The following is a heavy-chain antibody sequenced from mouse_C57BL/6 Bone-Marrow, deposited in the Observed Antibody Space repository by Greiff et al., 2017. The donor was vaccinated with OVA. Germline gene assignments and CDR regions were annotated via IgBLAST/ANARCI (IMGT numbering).Heavy chain of an antibody. CDR2: ISYSGST. V-gene: IGHV3-8*01. CDR3: ARYPLDSSGYLDY. D-gene: IGHD3-2*02. J-gene: IGHJ2*01. CDR1: SYSITSDY. Sequence: EVQLQESGPGLAKPSQTLSLTCSVTSYSITSDYWNWIRKFPGNKLEYMGYISYSGSTYYNPSLKSRISITRDTSTNQYYLQLNSLTTDDTATDYCARYPLDSSGYLDYWGQGTTLTVSS.